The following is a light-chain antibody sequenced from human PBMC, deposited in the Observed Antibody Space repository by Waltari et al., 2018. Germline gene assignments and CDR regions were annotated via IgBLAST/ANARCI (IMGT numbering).Light chain of an antibody. J-gene: IGLJ2*01. Sequence: SYVLTQPPSLSVSPGRTASLPRPGEKLGDNYACWYQQKPGQSPVLVIYQDSRRPSGIPERFAGSTCGTTATLTISGTQAMDEAYYYCQAWDSVPVVFGGGTKLTVL. CDR1: KLGDNY. CDR3: QAWDSVPVV. V-gene: IGLV3-1*01. CDR2: QDS.